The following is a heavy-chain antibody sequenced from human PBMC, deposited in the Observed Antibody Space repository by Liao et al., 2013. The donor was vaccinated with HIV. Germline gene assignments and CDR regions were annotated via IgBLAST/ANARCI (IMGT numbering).Heavy chain of an antibody. D-gene: IGHD2-15*01. V-gene: IGHV4-59*10. CDR2: IYTSGST. Sequence: QVQLQQWGAGLLKPSETLSLTCAVYGGSFSGYYWSWIRQPAGKGLEWIGRIYTSGSTNYNPSLKSRVTISVDTSKNQFSLNLRSVTAADTAVYYCARFEEGVVAAASRTFDIWGQGTMVTVSS. CDR1: GGSFSGYY. J-gene: IGHJ3*02. CDR3: ARFEEGVVAAASRTFDI.